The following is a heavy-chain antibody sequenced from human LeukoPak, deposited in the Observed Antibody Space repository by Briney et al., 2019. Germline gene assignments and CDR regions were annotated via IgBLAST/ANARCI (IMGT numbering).Heavy chain of an antibody. CDR1: GFTVSSNY. D-gene: IGHD3-22*01. CDR3: AKEEKDQSYYYDSSVGTDAFDI. Sequence: GGSLRLSCAASGFTVSSNYMSWVRQAPGKGLEWVSAISGSGGSTYYADSVKGRFTISRDSSKNTLYLQMNSLRAEDTAVYYCAKEEKDQSYYYDSSVGTDAFDIWGQGTMVTVSS. CDR2: ISGSGGST. V-gene: IGHV3-23*01. J-gene: IGHJ3*02.